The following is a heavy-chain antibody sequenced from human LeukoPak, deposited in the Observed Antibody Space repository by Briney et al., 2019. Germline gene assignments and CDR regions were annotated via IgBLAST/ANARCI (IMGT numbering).Heavy chain of an antibody. CDR3: ARGGRGYRNWFYP. V-gene: IGHV4-59*01. CDR1: GGSISSYY. J-gene: IGHJ5*02. D-gene: IGHD5-18*01. Sequence: TSETLSLTCTVSGGSISSYYLSWIRLPRGKGLEWIGYIYYSGSTNYNPSLKSRVTISVDTSKNQFSLKLSSVTAADTAVYYCARGGRGYRNWFYPWGQGTLVTVSS. CDR2: IYYSGST.